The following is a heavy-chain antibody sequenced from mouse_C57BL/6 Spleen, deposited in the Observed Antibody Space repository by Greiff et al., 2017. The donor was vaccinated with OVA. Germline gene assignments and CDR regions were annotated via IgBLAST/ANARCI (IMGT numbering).Heavy chain of an antibody. V-gene: IGHV14-4*01. Sequence: EVQLQESGAELVRPGASVKLSCTASGFNIKDDYMHWVKQRPEQGLEWIGWIDPENGDTEYASKFQGKATITADTSSNTAYLQLSSLTSEDTAVYYCTTRAQAGFDYWGQGTTLTVSS. D-gene: IGHD3-2*02. J-gene: IGHJ2*01. CDR2: IDPENGDT. CDR3: TTRAQAGFDY. CDR1: GFNIKDDY.